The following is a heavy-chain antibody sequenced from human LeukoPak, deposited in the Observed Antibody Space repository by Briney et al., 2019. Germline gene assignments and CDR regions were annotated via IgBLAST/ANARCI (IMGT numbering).Heavy chain of an antibody. V-gene: IGHV4-39*01. J-gene: IGHJ4*02. D-gene: IGHD3-3*01. Sequence: TSSETLSLTCTVSGVSVSSTSYYWGWIRQPPGKGLEWIGIIYYSGSTYYNPSLKSRVTISVDTSKNQFSLKLSSVTAADTAVYYCARQGNFWSGYSPFDYWGQGTLVTVSS. CDR3: ARQGNFWSGYSPFDY. CDR2: IYYSGST. CDR1: GVSVSSTSYY.